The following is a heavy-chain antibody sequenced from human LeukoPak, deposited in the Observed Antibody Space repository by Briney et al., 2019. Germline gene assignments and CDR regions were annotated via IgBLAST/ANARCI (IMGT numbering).Heavy chain of an antibody. CDR2: ISSSSSSI. V-gene: IGHV3-21*04. Sequence: SGGSLRLSCAASGFTFSSYSMNWVRQAPGKGLEWVSFISSSSSSINYADSVKGRFTISRDNSKNTLYLQLNSLRAEDTAVYYCARDCSSTSCYPYYGMDVWGQGTTVTVSS. D-gene: IGHD2-2*01. J-gene: IGHJ6*02. CDR1: GFTFSSYS. CDR3: ARDCSSTSCYPYYGMDV.